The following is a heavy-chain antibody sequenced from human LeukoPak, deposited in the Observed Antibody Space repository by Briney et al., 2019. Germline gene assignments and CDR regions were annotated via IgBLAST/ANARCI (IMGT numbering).Heavy chain of an antibody. J-gene: IGHJ4*02. CDR3: ARLGSSWSFDY. D-gene: IGHD6-13*01. V-gene: IGHV3-33*08. Sequence: GGSLRLSCAASGFTFADYGMNWVRQAPGKGLEWVAVIWYDGSNKYYGDSVKGRFTISRDNSKNTVSLQMNSLRVEDTAVYYCARLGSSWSFDYWGQGTLVTVSS. CDR2: IWYDGSNK. CDR1: GFTFADYG.